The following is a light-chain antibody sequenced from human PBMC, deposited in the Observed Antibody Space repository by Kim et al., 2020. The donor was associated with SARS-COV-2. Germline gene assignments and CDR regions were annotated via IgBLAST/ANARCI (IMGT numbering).Light chain of an antibody. CDR3: ASFAGGTTLV. CDR1: SRDVGGYNY. Sequence: QSALNQPPSASGSPGQYVTISCTGTSRDVGGYNYVSWYQQHPGKAPKHLIYDVNKRPSGVPERFSGSKSGNTASLTVSGLQLDDEADYYCASFAGGTTLVFGTGTKVTVL. CDR2: DVN. J-gene: IGLJ1*01. V-gene: IGLV2-8*01.